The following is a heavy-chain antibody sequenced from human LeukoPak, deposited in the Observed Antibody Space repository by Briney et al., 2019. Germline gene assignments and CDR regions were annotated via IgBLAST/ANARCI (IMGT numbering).Heavy chain of an antibody. CDR3: TRGSICSGGSCFWFDP. D-gene: IGHD2-15*01. Sequence: ASVKVSCKASGYTFTSYDINWVRQATGQGLEWMAWMNPNSGNTGYAQKFQGRVTVTRDTSISTAYMELSGLRSEDTAVYYCTRGSICSGGSCFWFDPWGQGTLVSVSS. CDR1: GYTFTSYD. CDR2: MNPNSGNT. V-gene: IGHV1-8*01. J-gene: IGHJ5*02.